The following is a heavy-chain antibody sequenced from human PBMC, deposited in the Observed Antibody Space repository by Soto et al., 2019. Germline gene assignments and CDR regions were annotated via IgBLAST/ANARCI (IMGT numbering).Heavy chain of an antibody. Sequence: PGGSLRLSCAASKFTFSSYWMNWVRQAPGKGLVWVSRIDPDGSTTYYADSVKGRVTISRDNAKNTLYLQLNSLRAEDTAVYYCTSSGSYDIAWFDPWGQGT. CDR3: TSSGSYDIAWFDP. CDR1: KFTFSSYW. D-gene: IGHD3-10*01. V-gene: IGHV3-74*01. J-gene: IGHJ5*02. CDR2: IDPDGSTT.